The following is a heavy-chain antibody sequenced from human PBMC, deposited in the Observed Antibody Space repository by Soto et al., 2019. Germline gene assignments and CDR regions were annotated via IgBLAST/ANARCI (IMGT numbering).Heavy chain of an antibody. CDR1: GFTFSSFE. CDR2: IGRSGETI. V-gene: IGHV3-48*03. CDR3: ARDSRGGAARRPTFYY. D-gene: IGHD6-6*01. J-gene: IGHJ4*02. Sequence: GGSLRLSCVGSGFTFSSFEMNWVRQTPGKGLEWLSYIGRSGETIYYTDSVKGRFTISRDNAKSSLFLQMTGLRDEDTGIYYCARDSRGGAARRPTFYYWGRGTLVTVSS.